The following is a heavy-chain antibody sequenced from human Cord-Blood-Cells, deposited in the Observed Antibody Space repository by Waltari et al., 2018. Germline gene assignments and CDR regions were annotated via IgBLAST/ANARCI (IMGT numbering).Heavy chain of an antibody. D-gene: IGHD6-6*01. V-gene: IGHV4-59*08. J-gene: IGHJ4*02. CDR3: ARHRMSSSSLGY. Sequence: QVQLQESGPGLVTRSETLSLTCIGSGGSISSYYWSCIRQPPGKGLEWIGYIYYSGSTNYNPSLKSRVTISVDTSKNQFSLKLSSVTAADTAVYYCARHRMSSSSLGYWGQGTLVTVSS. CDR1: GGSISSYY. CDR2: IYYSGST.